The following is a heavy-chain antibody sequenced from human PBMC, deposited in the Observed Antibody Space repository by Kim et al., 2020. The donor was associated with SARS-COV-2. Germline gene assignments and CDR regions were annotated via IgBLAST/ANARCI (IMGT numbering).Heavy chain of an antibody. CDR1: GFTFSDYY. CDR3: ARDQVGATPSAFDI. D-gene: IGHD1-26*01. CDR2: ISSSSSYT. Sequence: GGSLRLSCAASGFTFSDYYMSWIRQAPGKGLEWVSYISSSSSYTNYADSVKRRFTISRDNAKNSLYLQMNSLRAEDTAVYYCARDQVGATPSAFDIWGQGTMVTVSS. V-gene: IGHV3-11*06. J-gene: IGHJ3*02.